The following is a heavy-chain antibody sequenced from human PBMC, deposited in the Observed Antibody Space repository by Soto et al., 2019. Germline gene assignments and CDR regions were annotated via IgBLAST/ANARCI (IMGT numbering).Heavy chain of an antibody. Sequence: PGGSLRLSCAASGFSFSNAWMSWVRQAPGKGLEWVGRIKSKTDGGTTDYAAPVKGRFTISRDDSKNTLYLQMNSLKTEDTAVYYCTTNLAARGYNWFDPWGQGTLVTVSS. CDR2: IKSKTDGGTT. V-gene: IGHV3-15*01. J-gene: IGHJ5*02. CDR1: GFSFSNAW. D-gene: IGHD6-6*01. CDR3: TTNLAARGYNWFDP.